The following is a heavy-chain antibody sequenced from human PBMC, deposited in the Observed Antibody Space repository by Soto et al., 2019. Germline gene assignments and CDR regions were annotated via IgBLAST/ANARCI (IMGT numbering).Heavy chain of an antibody. CDR2: IYYSGST. CDR1: GGSISSGGYY. J-gene: IGHJ3*02. D-gene: IGHD3-22*01. Sequence: SSETLSLTCTVSGGSISSGGYYWSWIRQHPGKGLEWIGYIYYSGSTYYNPSLKSRVTISVDTSKNQFSLKLSSVTAADTAVYYCARGRYYDSSGYYSGDAFDIWGQGTMVTVSS. V-gene: IGHV4-31*03. CDR3: ARGRYYDSSGYYSGDAFDI.